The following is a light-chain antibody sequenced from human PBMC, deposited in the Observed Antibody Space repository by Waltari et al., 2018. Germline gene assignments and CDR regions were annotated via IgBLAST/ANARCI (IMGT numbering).Light chain of an antibody. J-gene: IGKJ2*01. Sequence: IVMTQSPATLSGSPGERVTLSCRASQSVSGNLAWYQQKPGQAPRLPMYGASTRAAGVPTRFSGSGSGTEFTVTISSLQSEDFAVYYCQQYNDWPQTFGQGTKLETK. CDR3: QQYNDWPQT. V-gene: IGKV3-15*01. CDR2: GAS. CDR1: QSVSGN.